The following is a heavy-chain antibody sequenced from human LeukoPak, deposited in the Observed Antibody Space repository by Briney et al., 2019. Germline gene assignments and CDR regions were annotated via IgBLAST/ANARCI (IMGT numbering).Heavy chain of an antibody. CDR1: GFRFCRSG. CDR3: ARILDSAWGELGY. J-gene: IGHJ4*02. D-gene: IGHD6-19*01. V-gene: IGHV3-30*02. Sequence: RGSLRLSRAGPGFRFCRSGVRSVRHAPGKRLEWMAFIRSDGSNKYYADSVKGRFTISRDNAKNTLYLQMNSLRAEDTAVYYCARILDSAWGELGYWGQGTLVTVSS. CDR2: IRSDGSNK.